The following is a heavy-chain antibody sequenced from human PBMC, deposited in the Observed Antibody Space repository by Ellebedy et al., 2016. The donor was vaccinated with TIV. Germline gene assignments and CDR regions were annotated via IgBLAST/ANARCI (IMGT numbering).Heavy chain of an antibody. D-gene: IGHD1-26*01. CDR1: GFTFSSHT. V-gene: IGHV3-30*04. CDR3: ARDPGGRYWKFYFDY. Sequence: GESLKISCAASGFTFSSHTMHWVRQAPGKGLEWVAVTSYDGGNKYYADSVKGRFSISRDNSKNTLYLQMYSLRAEDTAMYYCARDPGGRYWKFYFDYWGQGTLVTVSS. J-gene: IGHJ4*02. CDR2: TSYDGGNK.